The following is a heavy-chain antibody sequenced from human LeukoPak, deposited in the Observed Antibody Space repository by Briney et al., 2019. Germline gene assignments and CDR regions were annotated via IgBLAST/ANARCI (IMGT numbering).Heavy chain of an antibody. CDR3: ARDLETYYSPYYFDY. V-gene: IGHV3-30*02. J-gene: IGHJ4*02. CDR2: IRYDGSNK. Sequence: GGSLSLSCAASGFTFSSYGMHWVRPAPGKGLEWVAFIRYDGSNKYYADSVKGRFTISRDNSKNTLYLQMNSLRAEDTAVYYCARDLETYYSPYYFDYWGQGTLVTVSS. CDR1: GFTFSSYG. D-gene: IGHD3-22*01.